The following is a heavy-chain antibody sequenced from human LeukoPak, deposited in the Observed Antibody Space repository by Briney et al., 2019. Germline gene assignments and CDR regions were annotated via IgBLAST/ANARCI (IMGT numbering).Heavy chain of an antibody. CDR1: GFTFSSYG. D-gene: IGHD3-9*01. J-gene: IGHJ4*02. CDR3: AKGEWGYYDILTGPGLFDY. CDR2: ISYDGSNK. Sequence: GRSLRLSCAASGFTFSSYGMHWVRQAPGKGLEWVAVISYDGSNKYYADSVKGRFTISRDNSKNTLYLQMNSLRAEDTAVYYCAKGEWGYYDILTGPGLFDYWGQGTLVTVSS. V-gene: IGHV3-30*18.